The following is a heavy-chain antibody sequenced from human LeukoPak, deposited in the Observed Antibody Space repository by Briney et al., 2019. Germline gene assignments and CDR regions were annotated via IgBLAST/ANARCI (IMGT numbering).Heavy chain of an antibody. V-gene: IGHV3-23*01. J-gene: IGHJ4*02. CDR1: GFTFSSYS. CDR2: IGGSGSNT. Sequence: GGSLRLSCAASGFTFSSYSMDWVRQAPGKGLEWVSGIGGSGSNTYSADSVEGRFTISRDNSKNTLYLQMNSLRAEDTAVYYCAKPPNSDPAMLTNYFDYWGQGTLVTVSS. D-gene: IGHD5-18*01. CDR3: AKPPNSDPAMLTNYFDY.